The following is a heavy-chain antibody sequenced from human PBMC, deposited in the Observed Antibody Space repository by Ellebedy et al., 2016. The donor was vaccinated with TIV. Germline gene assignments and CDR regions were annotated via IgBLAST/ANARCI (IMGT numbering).Heavy chain of an antibody. CDR1: GGSISSYY. CDR2: IYYSVST. CDR3: ARHRPPMSLNWFDP. Sequence: SETLSLTCTVSGGSISSYYWGWIRKPPGKGLEWIGSIYYSVSTYYNPSLKSRVTISVDTSKNQFSLKLSSVTAADTAVYYCARHRPPMSLNWFDPWGQGTLVTVSS. J-gene: IGHJ5*02. V-gene: IGHV4-39*01.